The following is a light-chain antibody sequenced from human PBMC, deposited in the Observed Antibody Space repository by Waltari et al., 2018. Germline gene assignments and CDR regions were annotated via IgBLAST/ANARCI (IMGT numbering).Light chain of an antibody. J-gene: IGKJ2*01. V-gene: IGKV1-5*01. Sequence: DIQMTQSPSTLSASVGDRVSITCPASQSIGTWVAWFQQKPGKPPKLLIYDASNLQSGVPPRFSGSGSGTEFSLTVSSLQPDDFATYYCQHYNSYPYAFGQGTKLEIK. CDR2: DAS. CDR3: QHYNSYPYA. CDR1: QSIGTW.